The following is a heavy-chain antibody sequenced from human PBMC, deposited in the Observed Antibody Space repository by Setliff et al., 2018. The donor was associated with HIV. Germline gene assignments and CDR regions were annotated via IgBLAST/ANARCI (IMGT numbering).Heavy chain of an antibody. J-gene: IGHJ3*02. CDR2: IFPGDSDT. CDR1: GYSFSSYW. V-gene: IGHV5-51*01. D-gene: IGHD6-13*01. Sequence: PGESLKISCKASGYSFSSYWIGWVRQMPGKGLEWMGIIFPGDSDTRYSPSFQGQVTISADKSISTAYLQWSSLKASDTAMYYCASGSSSWYPFSAFDIWGQGTMVTVSS. CDR3: ASGSSSWYPFSAFDI.